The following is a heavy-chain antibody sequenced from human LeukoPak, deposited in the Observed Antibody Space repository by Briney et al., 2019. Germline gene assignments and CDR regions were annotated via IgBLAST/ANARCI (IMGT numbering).Heavy chain of an antibody. CDR2: ISYDGSNK. Sequence: QTGRSLRLSCAASGFTLSSYAMHWVRQAPGKGLEWVAVISYDGSNKYYADSVKGRFTISRDNSKNTLYLQMNSLRAEDTAVYYCERASGYSYGPRGNYFDYWGQGTLVTVSS. V-gene: IGHV3-30*04. J-gene: IGHJ4*02. CDR1: GFTLSSYA. D-gene: IGHD5-18*01. CDR3: ERASGYSYGPRGNYFDY.